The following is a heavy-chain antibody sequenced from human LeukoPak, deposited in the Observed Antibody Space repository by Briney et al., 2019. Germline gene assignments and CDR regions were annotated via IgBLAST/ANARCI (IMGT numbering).Heavy chain of an antibody. CDR3: AKDGADQTYYYYYMDV. CDR2: IRYDGSNK. CDR1: GFTFSSYG. V-gene: IGHV3-30*02. D-gene: IGHD1-26*01. Sequence: PGGSLRLSCAASGFTFSSYGMHWVRQAPGKGLEWVAFIRYDGSNKYYADSVKGRFTISRDNSKNTLYLQMNSLRAEDTAVYYCAKDGADQTYYYYYMDVWGKGTTVTVSS. J-gene: IGHJ6*03.